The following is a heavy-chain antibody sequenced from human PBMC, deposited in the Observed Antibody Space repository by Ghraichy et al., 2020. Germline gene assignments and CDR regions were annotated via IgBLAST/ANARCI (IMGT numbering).Heavy chain of an antibody. Sequence: SETLSLTCTVSGGSVTSSSYYWVWIRQPPGKGLEWIGSTYYSGSPHYNPSLKSRVTISLDTSKKQFSLKLSSMTAADTAVYYCAREGAPWGAHDYDSSGYYYEYWGQGTLVIVSS. V-gene: IGHV4-39*07. CDR1: GGSVTSSSYY. CDR2: TYYSGSP. D-gene: IGHD3-22*01. CDR3: AREGAPWGAHDYDSSGYYYEY. J-gene: IGHJ4*02.